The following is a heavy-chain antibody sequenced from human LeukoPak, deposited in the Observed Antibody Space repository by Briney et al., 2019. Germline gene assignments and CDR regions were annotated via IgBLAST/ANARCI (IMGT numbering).Heavy chain of an antibody. CDR1: GFTVSSDS. D-gene: IGHD6-13*01. Sequence: GGSLRLSCTVSGFTVSSDSMNWVRQAPGKGLEWVSYISSSSSTIYYADSVKGRFTISRDNAKNSLYLQMNSLRAEDTAVYYCARVGGSSYYWGQGTLVTVSS. CDR3: ARVGGSSYY. J-gene: IGHJ4*02. V-gene: IGHV3-48*01. CDR2: ISSSSSTI.